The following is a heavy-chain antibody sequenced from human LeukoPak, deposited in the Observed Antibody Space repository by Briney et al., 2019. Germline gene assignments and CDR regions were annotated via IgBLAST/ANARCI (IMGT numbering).Heavy chain of an antibody. CDR2: IYSGGST. Sequence: GGSLRLSCAASGFTVSSNYMSWVRQAPGKGLEWVSVIYSGGSTYYADSVKGRFTTSRDNSKNTLYLQMNSLRAEDTAVYYCARGRKYYGSGSYWVDSYYYYYTDVWGKGTTVTVSS. CDR1: GFTVSSNY. CDR3: ARGRKYYGSGSYWVDSYYYYYTDV. V-gene: IGHV3-53*01. J-gene: IGHJ6*03. D-gene: IGHD3-10*01.